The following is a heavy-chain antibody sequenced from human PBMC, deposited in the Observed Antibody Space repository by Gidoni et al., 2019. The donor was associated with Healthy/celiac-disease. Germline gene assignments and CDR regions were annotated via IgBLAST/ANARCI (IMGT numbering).Heavy chain of an antibody. J-gene: IGHJ5*02. V-gene: IGHV3-30*04. CDR1: GFTFSSYA. D-gene: IGHD6-19*01. Sequence: QVQLVESGGGVVQPGRSLRLSCAASGFTFSSYARHWVRQAPGKGLEWVAVISYDGSNKYYADSVKGRFTISRDNSKNTLYLQMNSLRAEDTAVYYCANIDSTYSSGPPVRWFDPWGQGTLVTVSS. CDR2: ISYDGSNK. CDR3: ANIDSTYSSGPPVRWFDP.